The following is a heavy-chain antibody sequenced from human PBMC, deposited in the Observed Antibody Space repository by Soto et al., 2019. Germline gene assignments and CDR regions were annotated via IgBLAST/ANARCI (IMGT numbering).Heavy chain of an antibody. CDR2: INGDGRTT. J-gene: IGHJ5*02. Sequence: EVQLVESGGGVVPPGGSLRLSCAASRFTFSAYWMHWVRQAPGKGLMWVSRINGDGRTTSYADSVKGRFTISRENAKNTLYLQMNSLRAEDTAVYYCARAAYGEYWFDPWGQGTLVTVSS. V-gene: IGHV3-74*01. D-gene: IGHD4-17*01. CDR1: RFTFSAYW. CDR3: ARAAYGEYWFDP.